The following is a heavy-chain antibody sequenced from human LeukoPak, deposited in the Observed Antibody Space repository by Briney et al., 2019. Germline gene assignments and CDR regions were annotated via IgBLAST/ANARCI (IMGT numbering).Heavy chain of an antibody. CDR3: ARVGSQSGMDV. Sequence: PGGSLRLSCAASGFTFSSYWMHWVRQAPGKGLMWVSRINSDGSSTSYADSVKGRFTISRDNSKNTLYLQMNSLRAEDTAVYYCARVGSQSGMDVWGQGTTVTVSS. CDR2: INSDGSST. V-gene: IGHV3-74*01. CDR1: GFTFSSYW. D-gene: IGHD1-26*01. J-gene: IGHJ6*02.